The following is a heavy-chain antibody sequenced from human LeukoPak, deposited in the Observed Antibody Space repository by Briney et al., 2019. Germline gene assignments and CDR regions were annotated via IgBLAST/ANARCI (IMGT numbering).Heavy chain of an antibody. D-gene: IGHD5-24*01. CDR1: GGPIAIGGYY. Sequence: TLSLTCTVSGGPIAIGGYYWSWIRQHPGKGLEWIGYTYYSGSTYYNPSLESRGIISVDTSKKQFSLRLTSVTAADTAVYYCARHRAMATVGDYFDSWGQGTLVTVSS. V-gene: IGHV4-31*03. CDR2: TYYSGST. J-gene: IGHJ4*02. CDR3: ARHRAMATVGDYFDS.